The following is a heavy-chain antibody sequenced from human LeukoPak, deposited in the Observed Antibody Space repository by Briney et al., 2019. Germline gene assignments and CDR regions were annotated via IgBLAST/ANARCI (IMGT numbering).Heavy chain of an antibody. CDR3: ARGGKATVVTM. J-gene: IGHJ4*02. CDR2: MYSSGST. CDR1: GGSINSYY. D-gene: IGHD4-23*01. V-gene: IGHV4-4*07. Sequence: SETLSLTCTVSGGSINSYYWTWIRQSAGKGLEWIGRMYSSGSTNYNPSLKSRVSMSVDTSKNQFSVKLTSVTAADTAVYYCARGGKATVVTMWGQGTLVTVSS.